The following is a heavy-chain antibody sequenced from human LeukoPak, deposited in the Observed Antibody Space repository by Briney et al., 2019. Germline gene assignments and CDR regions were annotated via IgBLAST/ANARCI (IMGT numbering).Heavy chain of an antibody. J-gene: IGHJ4*02. V-gene: IGHV3-48*03. CDR3: ARVKQLGGVDY. CDR1: GFTFSTYE. Sequence: GGSLRLSCAASGFTFSTYEMNWVRQAPGKGLEWLSFISSSGSTVHYADSVKGRFTISRDNAKNSLYLQMNSLRAEDTAVYYCARVKQLGGVDYWGQGTLVTVSS. D-gene: IGHD6-13*01. CDR2: ISSSGSTV.